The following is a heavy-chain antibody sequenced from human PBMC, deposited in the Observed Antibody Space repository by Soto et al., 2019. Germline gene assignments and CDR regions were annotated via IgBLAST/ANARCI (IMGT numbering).Heavy chain of an antibody. CDR1: GASISPYY. Sequence: QVQLQESGPGLVKPSETLSLTCTVSGASISPYYWTWXXXXXXKELEWIGYVYYTGSTNYSPSLESRVTMSLDTSKSQFSLMLTSVTAAYTAVYYCARHHEYCSGGTCYVVDYWGPGTLVTVSS. CDR3: ARHHEYCSGGTCYVVDY. CDR2: VYYTGST. D-gene: IGHD2-15*01. V-gene: IGHV4-59*08. J-gene: IGHJ4*02.